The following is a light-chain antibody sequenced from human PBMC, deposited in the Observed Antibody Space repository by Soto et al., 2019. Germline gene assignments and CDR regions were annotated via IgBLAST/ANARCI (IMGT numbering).Light chain of an antibody. Sequence: QSVLTQPASVSGSPGQSITISCTGTSSDVGGYNYVSWYQQHPGKAPKLMIYDVSNRPSGVSNRFSGSKSGNTASLTISGLQAEYEADYYCSSYTSSKPYVFGTGTEVTVL. CDR1: SSDVGGYNY. CDR3: SSYTSSKPYV. V-gene: IGLV2-14*01. CDR2: DVS. J-gene: IGLJ1*01.